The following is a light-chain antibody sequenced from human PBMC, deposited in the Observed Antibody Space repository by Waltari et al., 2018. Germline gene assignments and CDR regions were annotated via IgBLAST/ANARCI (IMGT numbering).Light chain of an antibody. V-gene: IGLV3-21*03. CDR3: QVWDGSADEAV. CDR2: DDS. J-gene: IGLJ2*01. CDR1: NIESNG. Sequence: YVLTPPPSVSVAPGKAARISCGGSNIESNGVHWYPVKPGQAPVLVIFDDSDRPSRIPERFSGSNSGNTATLTISRVEVGDEADYYCQVWDGSADEAVFGGGTKLTVL.